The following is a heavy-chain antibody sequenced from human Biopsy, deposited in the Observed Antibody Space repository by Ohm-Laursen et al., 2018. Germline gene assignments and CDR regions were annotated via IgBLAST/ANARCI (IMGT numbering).Heavy chain of an antibody. D-gene: IGHD2/OR15-2a*01. CDR1: GGSISSDY. Sequence: GTLSLTCTVSGGSISSDYWSWIRQTPGKGLEWSGYIYYSGSTNYNPSLKSRVTISVDTSKNQFSLRLNSVTAADTAVYYCARATNSTGWPYCYFYGMDVWGQGTTVTVSS. CDR2: IYYSGST. J-gene: IGHJ6*02. CDR3: ARATNSTGWPYCYFYGMDV. V-gene: IGHV4-59*01.